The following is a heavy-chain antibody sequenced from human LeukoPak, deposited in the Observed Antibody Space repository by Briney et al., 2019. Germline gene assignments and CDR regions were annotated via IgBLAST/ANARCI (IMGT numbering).Heavy chain of an antibody. Sequence: GGSLRLSCAASGFTFSNYWMHWVRQAPGKGLEWVANINRDGSDKYYLNSVKGRFTISRDNAKNSLYLQMNSLRAEDTAVYYCARAVLRGYSGYDCGYWGQGTLVTVSS. V-gene: IGHV3-7*01. D-gene: IGHD5-12*01. CDR3: ARAVLRGYSGYDCGY. CDR2: INRDGSDK. CDR1: GFTFSNYW. J-gene: IGHJ4*02.